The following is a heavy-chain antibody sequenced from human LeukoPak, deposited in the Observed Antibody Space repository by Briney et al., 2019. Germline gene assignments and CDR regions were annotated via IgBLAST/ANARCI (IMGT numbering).Heavy chain of an antibody. D-gene: IGHD6-13*01. V-gene: IGHV4-34*01. Sequence: PSETLSLTCAVYGGSFSGYYWSWIRQPPGKGLEWIGEINHSGSTNYNPSLKSRVTISVDTSKNQFSLMLSSVTAADTAVYYCARVGIAAAGTDDAFDIWGQGTMVTVSS. CDR2: INHSGST. J-gene: IGHJ3*02. CDR3: ARVGIAAAGTDDAFDI. CDR1: GGSFSGYY.